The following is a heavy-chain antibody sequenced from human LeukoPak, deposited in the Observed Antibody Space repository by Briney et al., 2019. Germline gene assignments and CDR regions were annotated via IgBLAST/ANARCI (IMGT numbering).Heavy chain of an antibody. J-gene: IGHJ1*01. CDR2: IIPIFGTA. D-gene: IGHD6-6*01. V-gene: IGHV1-69*13. CDR1: GYTFNDYY. Sequence: GASVKVSCKASGYTFNDYYMHWVRQAPGQGLEWMGGIIPIFGTANYAQKFQGRVTITADESTSTAYMELSSLRSEDTAVYYCARLAARPGRYFQHWGQGTLVTVSS. CDR3: ARLAARPGRYFQH.